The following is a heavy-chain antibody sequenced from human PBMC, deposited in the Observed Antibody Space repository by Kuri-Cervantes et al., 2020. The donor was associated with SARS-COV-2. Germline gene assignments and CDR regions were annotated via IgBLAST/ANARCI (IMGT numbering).Heavy chain of an antibody. D-gene: IGHD3-16*01. Sequence: GGSLNISCKGSGYIFTTYWIGWVRQMPGKGLEWMGSIDPSDSETNYSPSFEGHVTMSVDKSINTAYLQWGSLKASDTAMYYCATRYGHSFAYGYWGQGSLVTVSS. CDR1: GYIFTTYW. V-gene: IGHV5-10-1*01. CDR2: IDPSDSET. CDR3: ATRYGHSFAYGY. J-gene: IGHJ4*02.